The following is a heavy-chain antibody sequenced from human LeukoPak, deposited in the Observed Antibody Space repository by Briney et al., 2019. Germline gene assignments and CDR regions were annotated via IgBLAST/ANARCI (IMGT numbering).Heavy chain of an antibody. CDR3: AKDADNWKYGADY. D-gene: IGHD1-7*01. CDR2: ISARDGRT. V-gene: IGHV3-23*01. CDR1: GFTFSNYA. Sequence: GGSLRLSCAASGFTFSNYAMSWVRHAPRKGLQWVSTISARDGRTYYTDSVKGRFTISRDNSKNTLYLQMNSLRTDDTAVYYCAKDADNWKYGADYWGQGTLVTVSS. J-gene: IGHJ4*02.